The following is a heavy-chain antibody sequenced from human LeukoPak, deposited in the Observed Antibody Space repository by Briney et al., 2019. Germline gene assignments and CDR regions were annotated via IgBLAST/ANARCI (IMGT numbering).Heavy chain of an antibody. Sequence: SETLSLTCTVSGGSISSSSYYWGWIRQPPGKGLEWIGSIYYSGSTYYNPSLKSRVTISVDTSKNQFSLKLSSVTAADTAVYYCARWHHPFYYYDSRGVFFDYWGQGTLVTVSS. CDR1: GGSISSSSYY. CDR3: ARWHHPFYYYDSRGVFFDY. V-gene: IGHV4-39*01. D-gene: IGHD3-22*01. J-gene: IGHJ4*02. CDR2: IYYSGST.